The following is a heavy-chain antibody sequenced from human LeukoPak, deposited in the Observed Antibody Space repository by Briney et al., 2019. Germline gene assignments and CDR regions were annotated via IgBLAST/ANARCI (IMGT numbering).Heavy chain of an antibody. Sequence: ASVKVSCKASGYTFTGYYIHWVRQAPGQGLDWMGRVNPNNGGTNYAQKFQGRVTMTRDMSMSTAYMELSRLRSDDTAVYYCAGEDNSSGYRPFDIWGQGTMVTVPS. V-gene: IGHV1-2*06. J-gene: IGHJ3*02. D-gene: IGHD3-22*01. CDR2: VNPNNGGT. CDR3: AGEDNSSGYRPFDI. CDR1: GYTFTGYY.